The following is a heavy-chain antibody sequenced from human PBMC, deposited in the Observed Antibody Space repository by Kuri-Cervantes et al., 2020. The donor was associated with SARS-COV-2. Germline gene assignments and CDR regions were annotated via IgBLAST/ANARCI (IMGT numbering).Heavy chain of an antibody. D-gene: IGHD3-10*01. CDR2: IYPGDSDT. V-gene: IGHV5-51*01. Sequence: GESLKISCKGSGYSFPNYWIGWVRQMPGKGLEWMGIIYPGDSDTRYSPSFQRQVTISADKPISTAYLQWSSLKASDTAMYYCARHGGTMVRGVLYGYYGMDVWGQGTTVTVSS. J-gene: IGHJ6*02. CDR1: GYSFPNYW. CDR3: ARHGGTMVRGVLYGYYGMDV.